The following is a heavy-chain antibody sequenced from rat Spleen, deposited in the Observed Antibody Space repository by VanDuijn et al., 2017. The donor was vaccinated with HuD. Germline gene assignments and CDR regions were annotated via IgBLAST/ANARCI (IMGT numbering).Heavy chain of an antibody. CDR3: ANRGTITTTFDY. CDR2: ISSGGGNA. J-gene: IGHJ2*01. CDR1: GFTFTNYD. V-gene: IGHV5S23*01. Sequence: EVQLVESGGGLVQPGRSLKLSCAASGFTFTNYDMAWVRQAPTKGLEWIASISSGGGNAYYRDSVRGRFTMSRDNAENTVYLQMNSLRSEDTATYYCANRGTITTTFDYWGQGVMVTVSS. D-gene: IGHD1-10*01.